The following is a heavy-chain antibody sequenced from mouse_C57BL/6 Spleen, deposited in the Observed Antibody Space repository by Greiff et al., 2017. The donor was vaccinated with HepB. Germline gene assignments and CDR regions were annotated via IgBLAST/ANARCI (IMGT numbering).Heavy chain of an antibody. J-gene: IGHJ2*01. V-gene: IGHV1-81*01. D-gene: IGHD2-2*01. CDR2: IYPRSGNT. CDR1: GYTFTSYG. CDR3: ARAGGYDGLNY. Sequence: QVHVKQSGAELARPGASVKLSCKASGYTFTSYGISWVKQRTGQGLEWIGEIYPRSGNTYYNEKFKGKATLTADKSSSTAYMELRSLTSEDSAVYVWARAGGYDGLNYWGQGTTLTVSS.